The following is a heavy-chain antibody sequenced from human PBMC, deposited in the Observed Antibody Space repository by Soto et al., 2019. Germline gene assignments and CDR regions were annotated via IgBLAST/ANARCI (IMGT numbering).Heavy chain of an antibody. J-gene: IGHJ5*02. D-gene: IGHD2-2*01. CDR1: GGSISSSNW. CDR3: ASSVVVPAAKEHWFDP. V-gene: IGHV4-4*02. Sequence: QVQLQESGPGLVKPSGTLSLTCAVSGGSISSSNWWSWVRQPPGKGLEWIGEIYHSGSTNYNPSLKSRVTISVDKSMTQFSLKLSSVTAADTAVYYCASSVVVPAAKEHWFDPWGQGTLVTVSS. CDR2: IYHSGST.